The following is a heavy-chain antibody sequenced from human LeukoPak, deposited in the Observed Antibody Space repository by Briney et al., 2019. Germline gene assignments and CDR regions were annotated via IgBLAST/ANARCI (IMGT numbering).Heavy chain of an antibody. V-gene: IGHV6-1*01. CDR2: TYYRSNWYN. Sequence: SQTLSLTCAISGDSASSNFAAWNWIRQSPSRGLEWLGRTYYRSNWYNDYAVSLKSRITINADTSRNEFSLQLTSVTPEDTATYFCARDPTSRITPVSYVMGVWGQGTTVTVSS. CDR3: ARDPTSRITPVSYVMGV. J-gene: IGHJ6*02. D-gene: IGHD2-2*01. CDR1: GDSASSNFAA.